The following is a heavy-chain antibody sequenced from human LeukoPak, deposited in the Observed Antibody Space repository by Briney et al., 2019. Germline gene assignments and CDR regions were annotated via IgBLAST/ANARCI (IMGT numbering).Heavy chain of an antibody. CDR2: ISSSSSYI. V-gene: IGHV3-21*01. Sequence: GGSLRLSCAASGFTFRSYSMNWVRQAPGKGLEWVSSISSSSSYIYYADSVKGRFTISRDNAKNSLYLQMNSLRAEDTAVYYCARDQVGATTGGDSYWGQGTLVTVSS. CDR1: GFTFRSYS. J-gene: IGHJ4*02. D-gene: IGHD1-26*01. CDR3: ARDQVGATTGGDSY.